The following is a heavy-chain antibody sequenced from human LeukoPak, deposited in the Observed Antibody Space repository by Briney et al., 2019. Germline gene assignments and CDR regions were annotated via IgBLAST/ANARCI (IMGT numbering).Heavy chain of an antibody. CDR1: SGSFSGYS. D-gene: IGHD5-18*01. Sequence: PSETLSLTCAVYSGSFSGYSWSGIRQPPGKGLEWIGEINHSGSTNYSPSLKSRVTISVDTSSSQFSLSLSSVTAADTAVYYCARNHTGYFDPWGQGTLVTVSS. V-gene: IGHV4-34*01. CDR2: INHSGST. J-gene: IGHJ5*02. CDR3: ARNHTGYFDP.